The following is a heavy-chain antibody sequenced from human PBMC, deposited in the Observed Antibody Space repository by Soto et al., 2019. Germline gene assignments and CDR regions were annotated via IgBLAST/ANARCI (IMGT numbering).Heavy chain of an antibody. D-gene: IGHD1-1*01. CDR1: GFTFGSPC. V-gene: IGHV3-74*01. J-gene: IGHJ4*02. Sequence: GGSLRLSCAASGFTFGSPCMHRVRQAPGKGLVWVSRINSDGSSTSYADSVKGRFTISRDNAKNTLYLQMDSLRAEDTAVYYCTNWNYVDYWGQGTLVTVSS. CDR3: TNWNYVDY. CDR2: INSDGSST.